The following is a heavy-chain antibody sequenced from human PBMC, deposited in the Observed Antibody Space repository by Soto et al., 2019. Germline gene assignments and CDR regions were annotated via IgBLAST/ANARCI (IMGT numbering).Heavy chain of an antibody. D-gene: IGHD6-19*01. CDR3: ARDRQWPLDY. J-gene: IGHJ4*02. V-gene: IGHV3-33*01. CDR1: GFTFRSYG. Sequence: QVQLVAAGGGVVQPGRSLRLSCAASGFTFRSYGMHWFRQAPGKGLEWVAVIWYDGSNKYYADSVKGRFTISRDNSKNTLYLQMNSLRAEDTAVYYCARDRQWPLDYWGQGTLVTVSS. CDR2: IWYDGSNK.